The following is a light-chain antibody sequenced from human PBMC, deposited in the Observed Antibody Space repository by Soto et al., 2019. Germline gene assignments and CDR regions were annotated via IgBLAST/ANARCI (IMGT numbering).Light chain of an antibody. J-gene: IGLJ1*01. Sequence: QSALTQPASVSGSPGQSITISCTGTSSDVGGYNYVSWYQHHPGKAPKLMIYDVSNRPSGVSNPFSGSKYGNTASLTISGLQAEDEADYYCSSYTNSRTNVFGTGTKVTVL. V-gene: IGLV2-14*03. CDR3: SSYTNSRTNV. CDR1: SSDVGGYNY. CDR2: DVS.